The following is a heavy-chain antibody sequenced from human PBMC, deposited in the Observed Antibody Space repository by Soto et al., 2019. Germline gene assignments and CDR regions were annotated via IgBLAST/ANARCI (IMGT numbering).Heavy chain of an antibody. V-gene: IGHV4-34*01. Sequence: QVQLQQWGAGLLKPSETLSLTCAVYGGSFSGYYWSWIRQPPGKGLEWIGEINHSGSTNYNPSLKSRVTISVDTSKNQFSLQLSSVTAADTAVYYCARGQGYDILTGFDAFDIWGQGTMVTVSS. CDR1: GGSFSGYY. CDR2: INHSGST. J-gene: IGHJ3*02. D-gene: IGHD3-9*01. CDR3: ARGQGYDILTGFDAFDI.